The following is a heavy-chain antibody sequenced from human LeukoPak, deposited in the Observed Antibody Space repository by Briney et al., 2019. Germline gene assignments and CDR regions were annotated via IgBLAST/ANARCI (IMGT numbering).Heavy chain of an antibody. CDR3: ARVRRGVFAFDI. CDR1: GGTFSSYA. Sequence: SVKVSCKASGGTFSSYAISWVRQAPGQGLEWMGRIIPILGIANYAQKFQGRVTITADKSTSTAYMELTSLRSDDTAVYYCARVRRGVFAFDIWGQGTMVTVSS. CDR2: IIPILGIA. V-gene: IGHV1-69*04. D-gene: IGHD3-10*01. J-gene: IGHJ3*02.